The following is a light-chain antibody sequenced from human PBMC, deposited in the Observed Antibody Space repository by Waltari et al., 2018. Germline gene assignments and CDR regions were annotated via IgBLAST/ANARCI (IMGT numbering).Light chain of an antibody. Sequence: DIVMTQSPSSLSASVGDRITITCRASQSIDFYLHWYRQRPGKAPELLIYASNILQSGVPSRFRGSGSGTEFTLTISSLQTEDFAIYYCQQSYSSPWTFGPGTKVEIK. CDR2: ASN. J-gene: IGKJ1*01. CDR3: QQSYSSPWT. CDR1: QSIDFY. V-gene: IGKV1-39*01.